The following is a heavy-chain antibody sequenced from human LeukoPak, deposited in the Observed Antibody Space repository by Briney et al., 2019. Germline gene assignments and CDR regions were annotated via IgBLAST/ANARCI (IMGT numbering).Heavy chain of an antibody. V-gene: IGHV3-23*01. Sequence: GGSLRLSCAASGFTFSSYAMSWVRQAPEKGLDWVSVISGSAHKIRYAGSVKGRFTISRDNSENTVYLQMNNLRAEDTALYYCAGRPTGYSSGYVYWGQGALVTVSS. D-gene: IGHD5-18*01. CDR2: ISGSAHKI. J-gene: IGHJ4*02. CDR1: GFTFSSYA. CDR3: AGRPTGYSSGYVY.